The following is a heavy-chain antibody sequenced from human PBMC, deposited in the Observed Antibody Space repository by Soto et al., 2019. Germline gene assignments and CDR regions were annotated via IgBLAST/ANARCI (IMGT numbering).Heavy chain of an antibody. CDR3: ASEIYSSGNNWFDP. V-gene: IGHV1-69*13. CDR2: IIPIFGTA. J-gene: IGHJ5*02. Sequence: SVKVSCKASGGTFSSYAISWVRQAPGQGLEWMGGIIPIFGTANYAQKFQGRVTITADESTSTAYMELSSLRSEDTAVYYCASEIYSSGNNWFDPWGKGTLVTAAS. D-gene: IGHD3-22*01. CDR1: GGTFSSYA.